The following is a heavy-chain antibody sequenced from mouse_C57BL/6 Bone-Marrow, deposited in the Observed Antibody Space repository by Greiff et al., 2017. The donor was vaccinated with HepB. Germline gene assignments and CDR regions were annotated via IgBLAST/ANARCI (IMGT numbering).Heavy chain of an antibody. CDR2: IDPENGDT. Sequence: VQLQQSGAELVRPGASVKLSCTASGFNIKDDYMHWVKQRPEQGLEWIGWIDPENGDTEYASKFQGKATITADTSSTTAYLQLSSLTSEDTAVYYCTTTVVPWYFDVWGTGPTVTVSS. CDR3: TTTVVPWYFDV. J-gene: IGHJ1*03. V-gene: IGHV14-4*01. D-gene: IGHD1-1*01. CDR1: GFNIKDDY.